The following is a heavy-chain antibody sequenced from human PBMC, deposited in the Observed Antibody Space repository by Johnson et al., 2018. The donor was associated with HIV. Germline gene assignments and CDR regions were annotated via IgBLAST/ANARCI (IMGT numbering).Heavy chain of an antibody. CDR1: EFTFTNYA. CDR3: AREGDSSGMVFLDAFDI. V-gene: IGHV3-30-3*01. Sequence: VQLVESGGGVVQPGRSLRISCAVSEFTFTNYAMHWVRLAPGKGLQWVAVISYDGSNKYYADSVKGRFTISRDNSKNTLYLQMNSLRAEDTAVYYCAREGDSSGMVFLDAFDIWGQGTMVTVSS. J-gene: IGHJ3*02. CDR2: ISYDGSNK. D-gene: IGHD3-22*01.